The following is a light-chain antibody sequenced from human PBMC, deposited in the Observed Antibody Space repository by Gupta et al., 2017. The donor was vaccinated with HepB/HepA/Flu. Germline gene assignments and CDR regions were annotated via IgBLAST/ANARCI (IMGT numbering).Light chain of an antibody. Sequence: DIQMTQSPSSLSASVGDRVTITCRASQSISSYLNWNQQKPGKAPKLLIYAASSLQSGVPSRFSGSGSGTDFTLTISRLQPEDFATYYCQQRDSTPYTFGQGTKLEIK. CDR2: AAS. V-gene: IGKV1-39*01. J-gene: IGKJ2*01. CDR1: QSISSY. CDR3: QQRDSTPYT.